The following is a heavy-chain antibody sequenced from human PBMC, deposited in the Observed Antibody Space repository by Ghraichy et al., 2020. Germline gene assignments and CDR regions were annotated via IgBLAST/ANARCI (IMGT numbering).Heavy chain of an antibody. CDR1: GGSFSGYY. D-gene: IGHD3-10*01. CDR3: ARGKAFMVRGVTPFDY. Sequence: SETLSLTCAVYGGSFSGYYWSWIRQPPGKGLEWIGEINHSGSTNYNPSLKSRVTISVDTSKNQFSLKLSSVTAADTAVYYCARGKAFMVRGVTPFDYWGQGTLVTVSS. J-gene: IGHJ4*02. V-gene: IGHV4-34*01. CDR2: INHSGST.